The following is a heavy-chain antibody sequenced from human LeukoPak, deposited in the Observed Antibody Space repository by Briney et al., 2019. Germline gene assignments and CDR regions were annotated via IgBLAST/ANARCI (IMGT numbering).Heavy chain of an antibody. D-gene: IGHD2-2*01. CDR3: ARVRGYCSSTICYRYYFDY. V-gene: IGHV4-38-2*02. J-gene: IGHJ4*02. CDR2: IYHSGST. CDR1: GYSISSGYY. Sequence: SETLSLTCTVSGYSISSGYYWGWIRQPPGKGLDWIGTIYHSGSTYYNPSLKSRVTISVDTSKNQFSLKLTSVTAAGTAVYYCARVRGYCSSTICYRYYFDYWGQGTLSPSPQ.